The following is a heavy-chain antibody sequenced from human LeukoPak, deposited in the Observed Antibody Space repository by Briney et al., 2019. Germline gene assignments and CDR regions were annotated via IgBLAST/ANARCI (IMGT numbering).Heavy chain of an antibody. CDR1: GFTFSSYW. CDR3: ARLYYYDSSGYPRDAFDI. D-gene: IGHD3-22*01. CDR2: IKQDGSEK. J-gene: IGHJ3*02. V-gene: IGHV3-7*01. Sequence: GGSLRLSCAASGFTFSSYWMSWVRQAPGKGLEWVANIKQDGSEKYYVDSVKGRFTISRDNAKNSLYLQMNSLRAEDTAVYYCARLYYYDSSGYPRDAFDIWGQGTMVTVSS.